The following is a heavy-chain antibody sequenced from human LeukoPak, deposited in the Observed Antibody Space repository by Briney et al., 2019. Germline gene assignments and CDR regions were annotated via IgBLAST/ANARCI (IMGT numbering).Heavy chain of an antibody. CDR2: INPNSGGT. J-gene: IGHJ4*02. V-gene: IGHV1-2*06. Sequence: GASVKVSCKASGYTFTAYYINWVRQAPGQGLEWMGRINPNSGGTNYAQKFQGRVTMTRDTSISTTYMELSRLRSEDTAVYYCARELGLGIMVRGFIRWGQGTLVTVSS. D-gene: IGHD3-10*01. CDR3: ARELGLGIMVRGFIR. CDR1: GYTFTAYY.